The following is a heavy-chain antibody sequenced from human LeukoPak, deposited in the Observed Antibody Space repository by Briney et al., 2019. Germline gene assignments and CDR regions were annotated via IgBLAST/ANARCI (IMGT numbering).Heavy chain of an antibody. Sequence: SGPALVKPTQTLTLTCTFSGFSLSTSGMCITWIRQPPGKALEWLARVDWGDDKYYNTSLKTRLTISKDTSKNQVVLTLTNMDPLDTATYYCARKSSSSAGYFDYWGQGTLVTVSS. J-gene: IGHJ4*02. D-gene: IGHD6-6*01. CDR1: GFSLSTSGMC. CDR3: ARKSSSSAGYFDY. V-gene: IGHV2-70*11. CDR2: VDWGDDK.